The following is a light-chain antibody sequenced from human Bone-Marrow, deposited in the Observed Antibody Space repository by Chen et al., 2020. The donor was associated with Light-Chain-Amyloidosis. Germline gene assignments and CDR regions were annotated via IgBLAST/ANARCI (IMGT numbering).Light chain of an antibody. CDR3: SSYTITNPLV. CDR2: EVT. V-gene: IGLV2-14*01. Sequence: QSALTQPASVSGSPGQSITISCTGTSSDVGGDNHVSWYQQHQDKAPKLMIYEVTNRPSWVPDRFSGSKSDNTASLTISGLQTEDEADYFCSSYTITNPLVFGSGTRLTVL. CDR1: SSDVGGDNH. J-gene: IGLJ1*01.